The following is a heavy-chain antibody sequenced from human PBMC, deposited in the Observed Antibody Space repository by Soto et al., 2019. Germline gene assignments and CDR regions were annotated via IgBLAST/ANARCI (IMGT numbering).Heavy chain of an antibody. CDR2: ISYNGGGT. CDR3: ARLSGSWQSWFDP. Sequence: GGSLRLSCAASGFTFSKYAMTWARQAPGKGLEWVSAISYNGGGTYYVDSVKGRFTVSRDNSKNTLYLQMNSLRAADTAVYYCARLSGSWQSWFDPWGQGTLVTVSS. CDR1: GFTFSKYA. V-gene: IGHV3-23*01. J-gene: IGHJ5*02. D-gene: IGHD6-13*01.